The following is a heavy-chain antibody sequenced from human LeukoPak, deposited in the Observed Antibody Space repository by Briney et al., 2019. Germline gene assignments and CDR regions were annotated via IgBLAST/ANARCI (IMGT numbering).Heavy chain of an antibody. D-gene: IGHD2-2*01. J-gene: IGHJ3*02. Sequence: PGGSLRLSCAASGFTFSSYWMSWVRQAPGKGLEWVANIKQDGSEKKYVDSVKGRFTISRDSAKNSLYLQMNSLRAGDTAVYYCARSRLGYCSSTSCYEGAFDIWGQGTMVTVSS. V-gene: IGHV3-7*01. CDR1: GFTFSSYW. CDR3: ARSRLGYCSSTSCYEGAFDI. CDR2: IKQDGSEK.